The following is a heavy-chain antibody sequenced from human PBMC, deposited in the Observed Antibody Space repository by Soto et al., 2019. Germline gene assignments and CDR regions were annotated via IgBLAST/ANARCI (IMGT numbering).Heavy chain of an antibody. CDR2: ISFDGTNK. Sequence: QVQLVESGGGVVQPERSQRLSCTASKFTFASYVMHWDRQAPGEGLEWVALISFDGTNKYYADSVKGRFTISRDNSKNTMYLQMNSLRPEDTAVYYCAREMIPMIMGGMSAMDVWGQGTTVTVS. V-gene: IGHV3-30*04. J-gene: IGHJ6*02. D-gene: IGHD3-22*01. CDR1: KFTFASYV. CDR3: AREMIPMIMGGMSAMDV.